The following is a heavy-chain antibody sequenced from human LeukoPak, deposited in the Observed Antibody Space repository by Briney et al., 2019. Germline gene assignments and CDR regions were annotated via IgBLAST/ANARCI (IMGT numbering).Heavy chain of an antibody. CDR3: AREIRYFQH. CDR1: GFTVSSNY. J-gene: IGHJ1*01. CDR2: IYSGGST. V-gene: IGHV3-53*01. Sequence: GRSLGLSCAASGFTVSSNYMSWVRQAPGKGLEWVSVIYSGGSTYYADSVEGRFTISRDNSKNTLYLQMNSLRAEDTAVYYCAREIRYFQHWGQGTLVTVSS.